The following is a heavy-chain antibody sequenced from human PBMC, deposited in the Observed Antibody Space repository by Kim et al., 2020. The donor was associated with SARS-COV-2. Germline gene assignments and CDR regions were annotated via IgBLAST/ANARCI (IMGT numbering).Heavy chain of an antibody. Sequence: SETLSLTCTVSGGSISSGGYYWSWIRQHPGKGLEWIGYIYYSGSTYYNPSLKSRVTISVDTSKNQFSLKLSSVTAADTAVYYCARGNIVVVPARAYYYGMDVWGQGTTVTVSS. CDR2: IYYSGST. CDR1: GGSISSGGYY. D-gene: IGHD2-2*01. J-gene: IGHJ6*02. V-gene: IGHV4-31*03. CDR3: ARGNIVVVPARAYYYGMDV.